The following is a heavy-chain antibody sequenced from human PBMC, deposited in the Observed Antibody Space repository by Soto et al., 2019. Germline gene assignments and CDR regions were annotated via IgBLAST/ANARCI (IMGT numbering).Heavy chain of an antibody. CDR3: TTSLPRASYPYGMDV. CDR1: GFTFSNAW. J-gene: IGHJ6*02. CDR2: IKSKTDGGTT. D-gene: IGHD1-26*01. V-gene: IGHV3-15*07. Sequence: EVQLVESGGGLVKPGGSLRLSCAASGFTFSNAWMNWVRQAPGKGLEWVGRIKSKTDGGTTDYAAPVKGRFTISRDDSKNTLYLQMNSLKTEDTAVYYCTTSLPRASYPYGMDVWGQGTTVTVSS.